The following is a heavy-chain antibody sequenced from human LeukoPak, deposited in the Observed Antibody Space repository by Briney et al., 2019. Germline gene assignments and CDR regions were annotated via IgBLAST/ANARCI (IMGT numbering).Heavy chain of an antibody. Sequence: PSETLSLTCAVSGYSISSNNWWAWIRQPPGKGLEWIGYIYYSGNTYYNPYNPSLTSRVTMSVDTSKNQFSLKLDSVTEIDTAMYYCARNQAVAANRGAFDTWGQGTMVTVSS. V-gene: IGHV4-28*01. D-gene: IGHD6-19*01. CDR2: IYYSGNT. CDR1: GYSISSNNW. CDR3: ARNQAVAANRGAFDT. J-gene: IGHJ3*02.